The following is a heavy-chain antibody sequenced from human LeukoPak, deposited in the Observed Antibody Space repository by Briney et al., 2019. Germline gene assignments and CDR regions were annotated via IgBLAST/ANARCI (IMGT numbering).Heavy chain of an antibody. J-gene: IGHJ4*02. D-gene: IGHD6-13*01. CDR3: ARDLEAANTYYFDY. CDR1: GFSFTDYP. CDR2: IRTTAEGAKYA. Sequence: GGSLRLSCATSGFSFTDYPMNWVRQAPGKGLEWISNIRTTAEGAKYAYYADSVKGRVTISRDDGKNTLYLHMNSLRDEDTAVYYCARDLEAANTYYFDYWGQGTMVTVSS. V-gene: IGHV3-48*02.